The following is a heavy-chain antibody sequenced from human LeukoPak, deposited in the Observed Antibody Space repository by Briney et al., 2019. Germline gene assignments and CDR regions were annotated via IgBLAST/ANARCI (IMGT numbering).Heavy chain of an antibody. V-gene: IGHV4-61*02. D-gene: IGHD3-3*01. J-gene: IGHJ5*02. CDR3: ARELYDFWSGYYYGPSYNWFDP. CDR1: GGSISSGSYY. Sequence: SQTLSLTCTVSGGSISSGSYYWSWIRQPAGKGLEWIGRIYTSGSTNYNPSLKSRVTISVDTSKNQSSLKLSSVTAADTAVYYCARELYDFWSGYYYGPSYNWFDPWGQGTLVTVSS. CDR2: IYTSGST.